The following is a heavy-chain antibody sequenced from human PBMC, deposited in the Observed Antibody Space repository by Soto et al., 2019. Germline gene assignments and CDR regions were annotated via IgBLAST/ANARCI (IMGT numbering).Heavy chain of an antibody. V-gene: IGHV4-30-4*01. CDR2: IHYSGST. J-gene: IGHJ4*03. D-gene: IGHD4-4*01. CDR3: SIESRITRLTVMSSAFGI. Sequence: CRRKPTEKSLESIGHIHYSGSTYYNPSLKSRVTISVDRSKNQLSLKLTSVTAADTAVFYCSIESRITRLTVMSSAFGIWGEGTLRTVPS.